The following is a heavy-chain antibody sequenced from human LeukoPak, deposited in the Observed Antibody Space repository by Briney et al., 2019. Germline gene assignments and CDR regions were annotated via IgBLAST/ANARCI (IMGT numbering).Heavy chain of an antibody. CDR2: INHSGST. Sequence: SETLSLTCAVYGGSFSGYYWSWIRQPPGRGLEWIGEINHSGSTNYNPSLKSRVTISVDTSKNQFSLKLSSVTAADTAVYFCARGPPTDYYDSSGFYYVFDYWGQGTLVTVSS. CDR1: GGSFSGYY. D-gene: IGHD3-22*01. V-gene: IGHV4-34*01. CDR3: ARGPPTDYYDSSGFYYVFDY. J-gene: IGHJ4*02.